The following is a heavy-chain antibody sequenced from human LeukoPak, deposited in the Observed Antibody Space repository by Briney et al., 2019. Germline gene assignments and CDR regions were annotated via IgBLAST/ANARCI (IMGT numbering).Heavy chain of an antibody. CDR1: GYPFTGYY. V-gene: IGHV1-2*02. Sequence: ASVKVSCKASGYPFTGYYLHWVRQAPGQGLEWMGWINPNSGFTNYAQKFQGRVTMTRDTSISTAYMELSRLRADDTAVYYCARLADCSSSSCRSFDYWGQGTLVTVSS. J-gene: IGHJ4*02. CDR2: INPNSGFT. D-gene: IGHD2-2*01. CDR3: ARLADCSSSSCRSFDY.